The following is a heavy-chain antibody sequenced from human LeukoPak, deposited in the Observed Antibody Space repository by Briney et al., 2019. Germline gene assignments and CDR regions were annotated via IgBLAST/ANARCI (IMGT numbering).Heavy chain of an antibody. V-gene: IGHV3-23*01. J-gene: IGHJ4*02. CDR2: ISGSGGST. CDR3: AKESPRFDY. Sequence: PGGSLRLSCAASGFTFSSFAMSWVRQAPGKGLEWVSVISGSGGSTHYADSVKGRFTISRDDSRNTLYLQMNSLRAEDTAVYYCAKESPRFDYWGQGTLVTVSS. CDR1: GFTFSSFA.